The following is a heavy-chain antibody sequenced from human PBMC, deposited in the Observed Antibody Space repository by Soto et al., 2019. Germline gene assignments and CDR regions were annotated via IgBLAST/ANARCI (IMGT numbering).Heavy chain of an antibody. Sequence: PSETPSLTCTVSVGFISSYYWSWIRQPPGKGLEWIGYIYYSGSTNYNPSLKSRVTISVDTSKNQFSLKLSSVTAADTAVYYCARGSHRYDFWSGYYNWYFDLWGRGTLVTVSS. CDR2: IYYSGST. CDR3: ARGSHRYDFWSGYYNWYFDL. V-gene: IGHV4-59*01. J-gene: IGHJ2*01. CDR1: VGFISSYY. D-gene: IGHD3-3*01.